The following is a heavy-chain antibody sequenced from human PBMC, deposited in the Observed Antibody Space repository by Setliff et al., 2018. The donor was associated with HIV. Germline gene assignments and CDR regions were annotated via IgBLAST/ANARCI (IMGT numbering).Heavy chain of an antibody. CDR3: ARLGVGYSTSWEHHFDF. CDR1: GGTFTSSA. V-gene: IGHV1-69*06. CDR2: IIPHFDAP. D-gene: IGHD6-6*01. Sequence: SVKVSCKASGGTFTSSAISWVRQARGQGLEWMGAIIPHFDAPQYAQKFQGRLTITADKSTTTAYMELSSLTSEDTAIYYCARLGVGYSTSWEHHFDFWGQGTLVTVSS. J-gene: IGHJ4*02.